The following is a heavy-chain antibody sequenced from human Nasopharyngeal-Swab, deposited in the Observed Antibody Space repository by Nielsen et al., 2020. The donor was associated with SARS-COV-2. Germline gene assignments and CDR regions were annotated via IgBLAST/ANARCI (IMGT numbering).Heavy chain of an antibody. D-gene: IGHD1-7*01. CDR2: ISWNSGSI. Sequence: SLKISYAASGFTFDDYAMHWVRQAPGKGLEWVSGISWNSGSIGYADSVKGRFTISRDNAKNSLYLQMNSLRAEDTALYYCATVAGTTSNLYYYGMDVWGQGTTVTVSS. CDR1: GFTFDDYA. V-gene: IGHV3-9*01. CDR3: ATVAGTTSNLYYYGMDV. J-gene: IGHJ6*02.